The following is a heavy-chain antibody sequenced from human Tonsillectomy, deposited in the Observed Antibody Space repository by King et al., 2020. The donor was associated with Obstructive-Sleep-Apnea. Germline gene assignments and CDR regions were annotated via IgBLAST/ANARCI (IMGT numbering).Heavy chain of an antibody. Sequence: QLQESGPGLVKPSETLSLTCTVSGGFVSSSSYYWGWIRQPPGKGLEWIGSIDYSGSSYYNPSLKSRVTISVDTSKNQFSLKLSSVTAADTAVYYCVRDPYSYFDYWGQGTLVTVSS. V-gene: IGHV4-39*07. CDR2: IDYSGSS. D-gene: IGHD2-21*01. CDR3: VRDPYSYFDY. CDR1: GGFVSSSSYY. J-gene: IGHJ4*02.